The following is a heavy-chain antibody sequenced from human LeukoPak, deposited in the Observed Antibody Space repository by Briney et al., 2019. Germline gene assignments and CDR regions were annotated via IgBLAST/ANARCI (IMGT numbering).Heavy chain of an antibody. CDR3: ARNYDFWSGYTI. CDR1: GFTFSSYA. J-gene: IGHJ4*02. Sequence: GGSLRLSCAASGFTFSSYAMSWVRQAPGKGLEWVSAISGSGGSTYCADSVKGRFTISRDNSKNTLYLQMNSLRAEDTAVYYCARNYDFWSGYTIWGQGTLVTVSS. D-gene: IGHD3-3*01. V-gene: IGHV3-23*01. CDR2: ISGSGGST.